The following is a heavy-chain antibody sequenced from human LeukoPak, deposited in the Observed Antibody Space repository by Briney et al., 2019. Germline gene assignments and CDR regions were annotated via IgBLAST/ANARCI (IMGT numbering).Heavy chain of an antibody. CDR1: GFSFRTYN. Sequence: GGSLRLSCTASGFSFRTYNLHWVRQAPGKGLEWVAVISYNGGYIHYEDSVKGRFTISRDNSKNTLYLQMSSLRAEDTAVYYCARDTGGSDFDYWGQGTLVTVSS. D-gene: IGHD2-8*02. CDR2: ISYNGGYI. V-gene: IGHV3-33*01. J-gene: IGHJ4*02. CDR3: ARDTGGSDFDY.